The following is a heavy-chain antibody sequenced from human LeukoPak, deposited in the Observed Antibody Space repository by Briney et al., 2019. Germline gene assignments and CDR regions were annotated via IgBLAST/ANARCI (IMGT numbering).Heavy chain of an antibody. Sequence: ASVKVSCKASGHTFTSYGISWVRQAPGQGLEWMGWISAYNGNTNYAQKLQGRVTMTTDTSTSTAYMELRSLRSDDTAVYYCARGDLYYDFWSGYYRDGSYFDYWGQGTLVTVSS. V-gene: IGHV1-18*01. CDR1: GHTFTSYG. CDR3: ARGDLYYDFWSGYYRDGSYFDY. CDR2: ISAYNGNT. J-gene: IGHJ4*02. D-gene: IGHD3-3*01.